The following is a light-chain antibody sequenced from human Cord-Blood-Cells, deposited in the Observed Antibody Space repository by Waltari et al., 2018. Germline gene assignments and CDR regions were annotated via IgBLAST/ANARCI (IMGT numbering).Light chain of an antibody. CDR2: DVS. V-gene: IGLV2-14*01. Sequence: QSALTQPASVSGSPGQSITISCTGTSSDAGGYNYVSLYQQHPGKAPKLMIYDVSNRPSGVSNRFSGSKSGNTASLTISGLQAEDEADYYCSSYTSSSTLVFGTGTKVTVL. CDR3: SSYTSSSTLV. CDR1: SSDAGGYNY. J-gene: IGLJ1*01.